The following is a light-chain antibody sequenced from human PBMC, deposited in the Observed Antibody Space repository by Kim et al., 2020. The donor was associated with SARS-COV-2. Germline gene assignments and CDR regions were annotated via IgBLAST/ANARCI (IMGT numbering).Light chain of an antibody. Sequence: VSPGQTANITSSGHKLEDKFTSWYQQRPGQSPLLVIYEDNKRPSGIPERFSGSNSGNTGTLTISGTQAMDEADYYCQGWDSVSGIIFGGGTQLTVL. CDR1: KLEDKF. J-gene: IGLJ2*01. CDR3: QGWDSVSGII. CDR2: EDN. V-gene: IGLV3-1*01.